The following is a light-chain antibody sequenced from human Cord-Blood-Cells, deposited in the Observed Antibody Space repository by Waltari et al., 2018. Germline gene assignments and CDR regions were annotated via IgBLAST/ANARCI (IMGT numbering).Light chain of an antibody. CDR1: SSDVGGYNY. CDR2: DVS. Sequence: QSALTQPASVSGSPGQSITISCTGTSSDVGGYNYVSWYLQHPGKAPKLMIYDVSNRPSGVSNRFSGSKSGNTASLTISGLQAGDEADYYCSSYTSSSTLVVFGGGTKLTVL. CDR3: SSYTSSSTLVV. V-gene: IGLV2-14*01. J-gene: IGLJ2*01.